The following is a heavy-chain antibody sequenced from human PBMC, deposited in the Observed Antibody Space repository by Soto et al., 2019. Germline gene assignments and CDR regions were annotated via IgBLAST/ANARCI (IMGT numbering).Heavy chain of an antibody. CDR3: ARGGVTILAPLP. CDR2: INPNSGAT. V-gene: IGHV1-2*02. D-gene: IGHD3-3*01. J-gene: IGHJ5*02. Sequence: QVQLVQSGAEVKKPGAXXXXXXKASGYTFXXXXXXXXXXXXXXXLEWMGWINPNSGATKYAQKFQGRVTLSRDTSIRTAYMELTGLRSDDTAVYYCARGGVTILAPLPWGQGTQVTVSS. CDR1: GYTFXXXX.